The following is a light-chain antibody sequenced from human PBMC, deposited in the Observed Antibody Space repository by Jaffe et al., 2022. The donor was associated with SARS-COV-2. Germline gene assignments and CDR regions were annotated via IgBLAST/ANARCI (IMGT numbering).Light chain of an antibody. CDR3: QQYKSWPLT. V-gene: IGKV3-15*01. J-gene: IGKJ4*01. CDR2: GAS. Sequence: EIVMTQSPATLSVSPGDRATLSCRASQSVTSDLAWYQQKPGQAPRLLIYGASTRATGIPARISGSGSGTEFTLTISSLQSEDFAVYHCQQYKSWPLTFGGGTKVEIK. CDR1: QSVTSD.